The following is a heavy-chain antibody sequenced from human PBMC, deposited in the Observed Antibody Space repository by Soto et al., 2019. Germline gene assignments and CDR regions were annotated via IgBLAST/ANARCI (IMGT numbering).Heavy chain of an antibody. CDR2: IHYSGST. V-gene: IGHV4-59*01. J-gene: IGHJ5*02. Sequence: QVQLQESGPRLVKPSETLSLTCTVSGGSISSYYWSWIRQPPGKGLEWIGYIHYSGSTKYNPSLKSRVTISVDTSKNQFSLKLSSVTAADTAVYYCARAIAAHVSWFDPWGQGTLVTVSS. CDR3: ARAIAAHVSWFDP. CDR1: GGSISSYY. D-gene: IGHD6-13*01.